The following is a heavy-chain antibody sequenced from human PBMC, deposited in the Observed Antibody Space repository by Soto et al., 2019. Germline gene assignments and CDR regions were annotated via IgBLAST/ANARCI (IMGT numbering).Heavy chain of an antibody. CDR3: ARHPARSYGSGSYYFDY. V-gene: IGHV4-59*08. D-gene: IGHD3-10*01. Sequence: PSETLSLTCTVSGGSISSYYWSWIRQPPGKGLEWIGYIYYSGSTNYNPSLKSRVTISVDTSKNQFSLKLSSVTAADTAVYYCARHPARSYGSGSYYFDYWGQGTLVTVSS. CDR2: IYYSGST. J-gene: IGHJ4*02. CDR1: GGSISSYY.